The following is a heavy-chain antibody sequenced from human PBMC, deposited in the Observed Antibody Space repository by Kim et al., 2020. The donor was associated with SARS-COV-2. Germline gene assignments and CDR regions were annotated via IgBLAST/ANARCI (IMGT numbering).Heavy chain of an antibody. CDR3: ARDNCSGGSCYSWVY. D-gene: IGHD2-15*01. J-gene: IGHJ4*02. CDR1: GDSVSKNY. V-gene: IGHV4-59*02. Sequence: ETLSLTCTVSGDSVSKNYWSWIRQPPGKGLQWIGYLSYSGSTNYNPSLQSRVTISIDTTKNQFSLKLSSVTAADTAIYYCARDNCSGGSCYSWVYWGQGTLATVSS. CDR2: LSYSGST.